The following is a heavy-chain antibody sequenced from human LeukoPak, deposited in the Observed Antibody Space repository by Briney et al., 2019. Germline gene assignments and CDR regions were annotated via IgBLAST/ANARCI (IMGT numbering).Heavy chain of an antibody. J-gene: IGHJ5*02. D-gene: IGHD6-6*01. CDR1: GYTFTSYG. CDR2: ISAYYGNT. Sequence: ASVKVSCKASGYTFTSYGISWVLQAPGQGLEWMGWISAYYGNTNYAQKLQGRVTMTTDTSTSTAYMELRSLRSDDTAVYYCARDVGYSSSSAWFDPWGQGTLVTVSS. CDR3: ARDVGYSSSSAWFDP. V-gene: IGHV1-18*01.